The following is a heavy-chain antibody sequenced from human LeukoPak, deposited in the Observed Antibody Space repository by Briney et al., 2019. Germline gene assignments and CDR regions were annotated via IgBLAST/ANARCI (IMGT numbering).Heavy chain of an antibody. CDR1: ADSISHSF. V-gene: IGHV4-59*01. J-gene: IGHJ4*02. D-gene: IGHD5-24*01. CDR2: MFFNGSIYHSGST. CDR3: ARDSPVDNFFDY. Sequence: SETLSLTCTVSADSISHSFWNWIRQPPGKGLEWIGYMFFNGSIYHSGSTAYNPPLKSRVSISLDSSKKQFSLHLTSVTAADTAVYYCARDSPVDNFFDYWGLGALVTVSS.